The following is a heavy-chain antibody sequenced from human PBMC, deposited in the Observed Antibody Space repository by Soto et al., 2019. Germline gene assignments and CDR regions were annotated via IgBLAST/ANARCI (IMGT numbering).Heavy chain of an antibody. CDR3: AREVPSDINWFDP. Sequence: PSETLSLTCTVSGGSISSGGYYWSWIRQHPGKGLEWIGYIYYSGNTNYNPSLRSRVTMSLDTSKNQFSLKLSSVTAADTAIYYCAREVPSDINWFDPWGPGTLVTVSS. D-gene: IGHD3-10*01. CDR1: GGSISSGGYY. CDR2: IYYSGNT. J-gene: IGHJ5*02. V-gene: IGHV4-61*08.